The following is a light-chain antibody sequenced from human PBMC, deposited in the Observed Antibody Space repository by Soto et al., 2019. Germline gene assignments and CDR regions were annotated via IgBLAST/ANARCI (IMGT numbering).Light chain of an antibody. J-gene: IGLJ2*01. Sequence: QSALTQPPSASRSPGQSVTISCTATSSDVGDYNYVSWYQQYPGKAPKLMIYEVSKRPSGVPDRFSGSKSGNTASLTVSGLQAEDEADYYCSSYAGSNNYVVFGGGTKLTVL. CDR3: SSYAGSNNYVV. V-gene: IGLV2-8*02. CDR2: EVS. CDR1: SSDVGDYNY.